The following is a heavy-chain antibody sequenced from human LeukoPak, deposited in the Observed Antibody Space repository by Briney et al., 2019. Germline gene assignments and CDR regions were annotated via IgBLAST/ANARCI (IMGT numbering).Heavy chain of an antibody. CDR3: AKMYRPTGGYCSSTSCYPYFDY. CDR1: GFTFSSYA. CDR2: ISGSGGST. Sequence: GGSLRLSCAASGFTFSSYAMSWVRQAPGKGLEWVSAISGSGGSTYYEDSVKGRFTISRDNSKNTLYLQMNSLRAEDTAVYYCAKMYRPTGGYCSSTSCYPYFDYWGQGTLVTVSS. V-gene: IGHV3-23*01. J-gene: IGHJ4*02. D-gene: IGHD2-2*01.